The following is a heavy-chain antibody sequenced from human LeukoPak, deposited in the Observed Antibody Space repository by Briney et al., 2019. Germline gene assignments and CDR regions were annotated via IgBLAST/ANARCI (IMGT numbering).Heavy chain of an antibody. CDR1: GYSISSHYY. Sequence: SETLSLTCTVSGYSISSHYYWGWIRQPPGKGLEWIGSIYYSGSTYYNPSLKSRVTISVDTSKNQFSLKLSSVTAADTAVYYCARYSGSYYTDWFDPWGQGTLVTVSS. V-gene: IGHV4-38-2*02. D-gene: IGHD1-26*01. CDR2: IYYSGST. J-gene: IGHJ5*02. CDR3: ARYSGSYYTDWFDP.